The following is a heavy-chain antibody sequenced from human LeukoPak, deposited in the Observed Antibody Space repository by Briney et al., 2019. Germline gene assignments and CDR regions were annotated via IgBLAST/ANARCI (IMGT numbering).Heavy chain of an antibody. CDR2: IKEDGSEK. D-gene: IGHD4-17*01. V-gene: IGHV3-7*05. CDR3: VRVPTTVTTVYFDY. Sequence: GGSLRLSCAASGFTFNTYWMTWVRQAPGKGLEWVANIKEDGSEKVYVDSLKGRFTISRDNSKNTLYLQMNSLRAEDTAVYYCVRVPTTVTTVYFDYWGQGTLVTVSS. J-gene: IGHJ4*02. CDR1: GFTFNTYW.